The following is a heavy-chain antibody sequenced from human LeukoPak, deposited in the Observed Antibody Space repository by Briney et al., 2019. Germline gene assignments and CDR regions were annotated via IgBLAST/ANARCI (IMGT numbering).Heavy chain of an antibody. J-gene: IGHJ4*02. D-gene: IGHD5-24*01. CDR2: ISGSGGST. V-gene: IGHV3-23*01. Sequence: HTGGSLRLSCAASGFTFSSYAMSWVRQAPGKGLEWVSAISGSGGSTYYADSVKGRFTISRDNSKNTLYLQMNSLRAEDTAVYYCATWGDGYNLGRADYWGQGTLVTVSS. CDR3: ATWGDGYNLGRADY. CDR1: GFTFSSYA.